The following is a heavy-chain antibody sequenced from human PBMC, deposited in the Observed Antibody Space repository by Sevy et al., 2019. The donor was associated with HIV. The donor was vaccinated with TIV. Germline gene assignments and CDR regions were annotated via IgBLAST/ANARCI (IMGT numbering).Heavy chain of an antibody. CDR2: ISSSSGTI. D-gene: IGHD2-21*01. Sequence: HGGSLRLSCAASGFTFSAYSMNWVRQAPGKGLEWVSYISSSSGTIYYADSVKGQFTISRDNAKSSLYLQMNGLRAEDTAVYYCARAGGDCYSKNECWFVSWGQGTLVTVSS. J-gene: IGHJ5*01. CDR1: GFTFSAYS. V-gene: IGHV3-48*01. CDR3: ARAGGDCYSKNECWFVS.